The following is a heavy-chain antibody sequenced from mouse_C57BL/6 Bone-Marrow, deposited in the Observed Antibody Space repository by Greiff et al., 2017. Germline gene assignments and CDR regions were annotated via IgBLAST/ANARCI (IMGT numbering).Heavy chain of an antibody. V-gene: IGHV1-64*01. CDR1: GYTFTSYW. CDR3: ASYYGSILWYFDV. Sequence: VQLQQPGAELVKPGASVKLSCKASGYTFTSYWMHWVKQRPGQGLEWIGLIHPNSGSTNYNEKFKSKATLTVDTSSSTASMQLSSLTAKDSAVYCCASYYGSILWYFDVWGTGTTVTVSS. D-gene: IGHD1-1*01. J-gene: IGHJ1*03. CDR2: IHPNSGST.